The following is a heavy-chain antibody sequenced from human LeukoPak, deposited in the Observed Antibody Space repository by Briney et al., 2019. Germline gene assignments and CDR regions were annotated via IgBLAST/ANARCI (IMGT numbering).Heavy chain of an antibody. CDR3: ARGRVSGWSLVGQYYYYMDV. Sequence: SVKVSCKASGYTFTGYYMHWVRQAPGQGLEWMGWINPNSGGTNYAQKFQGRVTMTRDTSISTAYMELSRLRSDDTAVYYCARGRVSGWSLVGQYYYYMDVWGKGTTVTVSS. D-gene: IGHD6-19*01. J-gene: IGHJ6*03. CDR2: INPNSGGT. CDR1: GYTFTGYY. V-gene: IGHV1-2*02.